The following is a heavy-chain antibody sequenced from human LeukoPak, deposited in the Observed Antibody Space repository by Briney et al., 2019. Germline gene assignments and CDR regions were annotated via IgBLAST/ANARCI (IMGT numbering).Heavy chain of an antibody. CDR2: IYSDNT. D-gene: IGHD4/OR15-4a*01. CDR1: GFTFSSSA. V-gene: IGHV3-53*01. CDR3: ARRAGAYSHPYDY. Sequence: PGGSLRLSCAASGFTFSSSAMHWVRQAPGKGLEWVSFIYSDNTHYSDSVKGRFTISRDNSKNTLYLQMNSLRAEDTAVYYCARRAGAYSHPYDYWGQGTLVTVSS. J-gene: IGHJ4*02.